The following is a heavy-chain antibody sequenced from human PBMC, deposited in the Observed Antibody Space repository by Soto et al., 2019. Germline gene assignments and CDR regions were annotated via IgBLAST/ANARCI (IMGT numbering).Heavy chain of an antibody. Sequence: SCKASGYTFTSYGMHWVRQAPGKGLEWVAYIWRSGSNKYYADSVKGRFTISRDNAKNTLYLQMNSLRAEDTAVYYCARAKQWLAGAFDIWGQGTMVTVSS. CDR1: GYTFTSYG. CDR3: ARAKQWLAGAFDI. D-gene: IGHD6-19*01. V-gene: IGHV3-33*01. CDR2: IWRSGSNK. J-gene: IGHJ3*02.